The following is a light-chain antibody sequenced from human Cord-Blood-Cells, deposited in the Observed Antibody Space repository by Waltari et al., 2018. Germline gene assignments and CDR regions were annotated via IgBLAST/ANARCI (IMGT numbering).Light chain of an antibody. CDR3: QQYYSTPDT. V-gene: IGKV1-NL1*01. CDR2: AAS. J-gene: IGKJ2*01. Sequence: DIQMTQSPSSLSASVGDRVTITCRASQGISNSLAWYQQKPGKAPKLLLYAASRLESGVPSRFSGSGAGTDYTLTISSRQPEDFATYYCQQYYSTPDTFGQGTKLEIK. CDR1: QGISNS.